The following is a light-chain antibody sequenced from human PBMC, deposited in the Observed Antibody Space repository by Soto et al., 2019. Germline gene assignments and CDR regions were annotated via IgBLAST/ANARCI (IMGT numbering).Light chain of an antibody. V-gene: IGKV1-39*01. Sequence: IHMTQAPSSMLQSVGDSVTITCRASQRIGPYVNWYQQKPGKPPKLLISAATNLADGVPSRFSGSGSGTEFTLTISSLQPDDFAVYYCQQYGSSPRPFGQGTKVDI. J-gene: IGKJ1*01. CDR2: AAT. CDR1: QRIGPY. CDR3: QQYGSSPRP.